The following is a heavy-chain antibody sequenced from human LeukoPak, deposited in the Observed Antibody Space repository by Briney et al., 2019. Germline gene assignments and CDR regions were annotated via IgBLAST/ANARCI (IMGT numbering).Heavy chain of an antibody. J-gene: IGHJ5*02. CDR2: INHSGST. CDR1: GGSFSGYY. D-gene: IGHD6-19*01. V-gene: IGHV4-34*01. CDR3: ARGIAVAGNTDNWFDP. Sequence: PSETLSLTCAVYGGSFSGYYWSWIRQPPGKGLEWIGEINHSGSTNYNPSLKSRVTISVDTSKNQFSLQLNSVTPEDTAVYYCARGIAVAGNTDNWFDPWGQGTLVTVSS.